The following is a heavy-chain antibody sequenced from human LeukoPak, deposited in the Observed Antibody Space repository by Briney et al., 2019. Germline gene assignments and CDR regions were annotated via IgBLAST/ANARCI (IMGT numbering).Heavy chain of an antibody. CDR2: IRYDGNNK. D-gene: IGHD1-14*01. J-gene: IGHJ4*02. CDR3: VRDNPLDY. Sequence: GGSLRLSCGASGFTFSNYGMLWVRQAPGKGLDWVSFIRYDGNNKLYADSVKGRFTISRDNSKNTLYLHINSLRAEDTAVYYCVRDNPLDYWGQGTLVIVSS. V-gene: IGHV3-30*02. CDR1: GFTFSNYG.